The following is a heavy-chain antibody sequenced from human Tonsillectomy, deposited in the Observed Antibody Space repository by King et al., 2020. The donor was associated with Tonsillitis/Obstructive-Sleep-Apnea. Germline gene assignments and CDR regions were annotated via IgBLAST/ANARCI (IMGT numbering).Heavy chain of an antibody. D-gene: IGHD3-3*01. J-gene: IGHJ4*02. CDR2: ISGSGGNT. CDR3: AKGGSDFWGGYYGIDY. V-gene: IGHV3-23*04. CDR1: GFTFSSYA. Sequence: VQLVESGGGLVQPGGSLRLSCAASGFTFSSYAMSWVRQAPGKGLEWVSAISGSGGNTYYADSVKGRFTISRDNSKNTLYLQMNSLRAEDTAVYYCAKGGSDFWGGYYGIDYWGQGTLVTVSS.